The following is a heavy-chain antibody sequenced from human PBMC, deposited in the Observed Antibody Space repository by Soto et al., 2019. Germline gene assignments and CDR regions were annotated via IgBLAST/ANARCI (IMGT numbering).Heavy chain of an antibody. CDR3: ARHVKRVNGWSPDY. CDR2: IYPSDSDT. CDR1: GFTYTDYW. V-gene: IGHV5-51*01. Sequence: GESLKISCEGSGFTYTDYWIGWVRQMPGKGLEWMGIIYPSDSDTRYSPSFEGQVTISADKSISTAYLQWSSLKVSDTAIYYCARHVKRVNGWSPDYWGQGIVVTVSS. D-gene: IGHD6-19*01. J-gene: IGHJ4*02.